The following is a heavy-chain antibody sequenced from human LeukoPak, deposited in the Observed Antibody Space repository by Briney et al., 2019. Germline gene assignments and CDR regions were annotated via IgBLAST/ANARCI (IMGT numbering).Heavy chain of an antibody. Sequence: SETLSLTCTVSGGSISSYYWSWIRQPPGKGLEWIGYIYYSGSTNYNPSLKSRVTISVDRSKNQFSLKLSSVTAADMAVYYCMRGGIGYDSDYWGQGTLVTVSS. CDR1: GGSISSYY. CDR2: IYYSGST. CDR3: MRGGIGYDSDY. D-gene: IGHD5-12*01. J-gene: IGHJ4*02. V-gene: IGHV4-59*12.